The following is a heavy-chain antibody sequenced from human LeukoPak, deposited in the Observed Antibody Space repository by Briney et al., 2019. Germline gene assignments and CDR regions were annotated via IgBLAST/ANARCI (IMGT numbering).Heavy chain of an antibody. J-gene: IGHJ5*02. CDR1: SGSISTYY. V-gene: IGHV4-4*07. CDR3: ARHGNTAMVPWNWFDP. D-gene: IGHD5-18*01. Sequence: PSETLSLTCTVSSGSISTYYWSWIRQPAGKGLEWIGRIYTSGSTNYNPSLKSRVTMSIDTSKNQFSLKLSSVTAADTAVYYCARHGNTAMVPWNWFDPWGQGTLVTVSS. CDR2: IYTSGST.